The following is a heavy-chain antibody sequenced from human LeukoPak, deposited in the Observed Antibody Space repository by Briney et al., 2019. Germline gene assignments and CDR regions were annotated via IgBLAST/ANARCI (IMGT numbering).Heavy chain of an antibody. CDR3: AKAPPLAVAGVLGGY. CDR2: ISYDGSNK. D-gene: IGHD6-19*01. J-gene: IGHJ4*02. V-gene: IGHV3-30*18. Sequence: GGSLRLSCAASGFTFSSYGMHWVRQAPGKGLEWVAVISYDGSNKYYADSVKGRFTISRDNSKNTLYLQMNSLRAEDTAVYYCAKAPPLAVAGVLGGYWGQGTLVTVSS. CDR1: GFTFSSYG.